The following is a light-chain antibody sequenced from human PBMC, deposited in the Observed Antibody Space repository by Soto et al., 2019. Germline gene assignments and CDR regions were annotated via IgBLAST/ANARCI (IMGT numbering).Light chain of an antibody. CDR3: QQSYSVPLT. Sequence: DIQMTQSPSSLSASVGDRVTIACWASQNVGTYLNWYQQKPGKVPKVLIYGASNLQGGVPSRFSGSGSGTDFTLTVDHLQPEDFATYYCQQSYSVPLTFGPGTKVHVK. J-gene: IGKJ3*01. CDR1: QNVGTY. CDR2: GAS. V-gene: IGKV1-39*01.